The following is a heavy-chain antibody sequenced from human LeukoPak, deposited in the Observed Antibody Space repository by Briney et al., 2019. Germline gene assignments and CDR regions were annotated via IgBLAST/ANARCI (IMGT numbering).Heavy chain of an antibody. Sequence: PSETLSLTCTVSGGSINGYHWSWIRQPPGKELEWIGYIYSSGNTNYNPSLRSRVAISVDTSKNQFSLQLNSVTPEDTAVYYCARGTWFDPWGQGTLVTVSS. CDR1: GGSINGYH. D-gene: IGHD1-7*01. CDR2: IYSSGNT. J-gene: IGHJ5*02. V-gene: IGHV4-59*12. CDR3: ARGTWFDP.